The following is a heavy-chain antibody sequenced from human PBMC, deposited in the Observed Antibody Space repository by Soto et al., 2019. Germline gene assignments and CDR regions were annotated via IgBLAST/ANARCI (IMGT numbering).Heavy chain of an antibody. CDR2: IKQDGSEK. J-gene: IGHJ4*02. V-gene: IGHV3-7*01. Sequence: GGSLRLSCAASGFTFSSYWMSWVRQAPGKGLEWVANIKQDGSEKYYVDSVKGRFTISRDNAKNSLYLQMNSLRAEDTAVYYCARSGYSGYDEGYFDYWGQGTTVTVSS. CDR1: GFTFSSYW. CDR3: ARSGYSGYDEGYFDY. D-gene: IGHD5-12*01.